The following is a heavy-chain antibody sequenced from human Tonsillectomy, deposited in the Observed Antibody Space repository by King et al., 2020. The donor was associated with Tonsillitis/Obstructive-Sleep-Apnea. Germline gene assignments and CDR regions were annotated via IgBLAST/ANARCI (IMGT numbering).Heavy chain of an antibody. CDR2: IWYDGSNK. J-gene: IGHJ4*02. CDR1: GFTFSSYG. V-gene: IGHV3-33*01. D-gene: IGHD6-19*01. CDR3: ARGVAVAGTLDY. Sequence: VQLVESGGGVVQPGRSLRLSCAASGFTFSSYGMHWVRQAPGKGLEWVAVIWYDGSNKYYADSVKGRFTISRDNSKNTLYLQMNSLRAEDTAVYYCARGVAVAGTLDYWGQGTLVTVSS.